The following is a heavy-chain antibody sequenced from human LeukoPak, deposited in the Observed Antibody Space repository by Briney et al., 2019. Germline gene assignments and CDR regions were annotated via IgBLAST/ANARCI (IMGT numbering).Heavy chain of an antibody. J-gene: IGHJ4*02. CDR1: GFTFSDYY. D-gene: IGHD6-13*01. CDR3: ERDVSSSKPDY. CDR2: ISSSGSTK. V-gene: IGHV3-11*01. Sequence: GGSLRLSCAASGFTFSDYYMSWIRQAPGKGLEWVSYISSSGSTKDYADSVKGRFTISRDNAKNSLYLQMNSLRAEDTAIYYCERDVSSSKPDYWGQGTLVTVSS.